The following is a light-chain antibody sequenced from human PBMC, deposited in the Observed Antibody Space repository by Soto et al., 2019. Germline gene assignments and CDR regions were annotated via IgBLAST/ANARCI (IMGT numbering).Light chain of an antibody. CDR1: RSNIGDND. J-gene: IGLJ2*01. Sequence: QSVLTQPPSTSGTPGQRVTISCSGSRSNIGDNDVYWYQQLPGTAPKLLIYRTDRRPSGVPDRFSGSKSGTSASLAISGLRSEDEADYYCAAWDDNVSGPVFGGGTKLTVL. CDR3: AAWDDNVSGPV. CDR2: RTD. V-gene: IGLV1-47*01.